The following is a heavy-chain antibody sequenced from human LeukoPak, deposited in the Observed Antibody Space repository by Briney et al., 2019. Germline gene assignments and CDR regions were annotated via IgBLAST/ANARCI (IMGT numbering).Heavy chain of an antibody. V-gene: IGHV1-46*01. CDR2: INPSGGST. Sequence: ASVEVSCKASGYTFTSYYMHWVRQAPGQGLEWMGIINPSGGSTSYAQKFQGRVTMTRDMSTSTVYMELSSLRSEDTAVYYCARGYCSSTSCYMAYFDYWGQGTLVTVSS. CDR1: GYTFTSYY. D-gene: IGHD2-2*02. J-gene: IGHJ4*02. CDR3: ARGYCSSTSCYMAYFDY.